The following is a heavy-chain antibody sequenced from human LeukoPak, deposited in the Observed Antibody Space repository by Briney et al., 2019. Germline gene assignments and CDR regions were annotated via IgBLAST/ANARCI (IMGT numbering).Heavy chain of an antibody. Sequence: VASVKVSCKASGYTFTSYYMHWVRQAPGEGLEWMGIINPTGGSTSYAQKLQGRVTMTTDTSTSTAYMELRSLRSDDTAVYYCARWRDYCSSTSCYVDYWGQGTLVTVSS. CDR1: GYTFTSYY. D-gene: IGHD2-2*01. V-gene: IGHV1-46*01. J-gene: IGHJ4*02. CDR2: INPTGGST. CDR3: ARWRDYCSSTSCYVDY.